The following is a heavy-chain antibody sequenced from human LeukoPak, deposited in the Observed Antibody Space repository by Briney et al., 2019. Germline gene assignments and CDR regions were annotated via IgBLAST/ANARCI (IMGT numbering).Heavy chain of an antibody. CDR2: ISSSSSYI. D-gene: IGHD2-15*01. J-gene: IGHJ4*02. CDR1: GFTFSSYA. Sequence: GGSLRLSCAASGFTFSSYAMHWVRQAPGKGLEWVSSISSSSSYIYYADSVKGRFTISRDNAKNSLYLQMNSLRAEDTAVYYCARVWEGIGGYCSGGSCYSIDYWGQGTLVTVSS. CDR3: ARVWEGIGGYCSGGSCYSIDY. V-gene: IGHV3-21*01.